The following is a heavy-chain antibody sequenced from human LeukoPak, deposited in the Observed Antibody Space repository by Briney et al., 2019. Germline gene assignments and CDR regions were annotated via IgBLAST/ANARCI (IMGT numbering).Heavy chain of an antibody. Sequence: SVKVSCKASGGTFSSYAISWVRQAPGQGREWMGGIIPIFGTANYAQKFQGRVTITTDESTSTAYMELSSLRSEDTAVYYCARGYCSSTSCYTNAFDIWGQGTMVTVSS. V-gene: IGHV1-69*05. J-gene: IGHJ3*02. CDR3: ARGYCSSTSCYTNAFDI. D-gene: IGHD2-2*02. CDR1: GGTFSSYA. CDR2: IIPIFGTA.